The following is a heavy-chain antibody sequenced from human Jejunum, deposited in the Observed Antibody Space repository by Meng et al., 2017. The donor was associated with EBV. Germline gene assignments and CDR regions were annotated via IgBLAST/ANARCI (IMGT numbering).Heavy chain of an antibody. J-gene: IGHJ4*02. CDR2: INTDTGNP. V-gene: IGHV7-4-1*02. CDR1: GYTFTTYA. CDR3: ARLVGYFYDSSGYPYY. Sequence: QVELVQSGSELKKPGASVKVSCKASGYTFTTYAMNGVRQAPGQGLEWMGWINTDTGNPTYAQGFTGRFVFSLDKSVSTAYLQISNLGAEDTAVYYCARLVGYFYDSSGYPYYWGQGTLVTVSS. D-gene: IGHD3-22*01.